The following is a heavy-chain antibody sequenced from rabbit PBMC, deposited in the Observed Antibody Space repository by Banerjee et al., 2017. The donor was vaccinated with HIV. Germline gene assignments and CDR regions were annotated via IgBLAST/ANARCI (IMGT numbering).Heavy chain of an antibody. CDR3: ARVDYADYGDFNL. CDR1: GFTLSSSYW. CDR2: INAGSSGST. J-gene: IGHJ4*01. D-gene: IGHD2-1*01. Sequence: QEQLEESGGDLVKPEGSLTLTCTASGFTLSSSYWICWVRQAPGKGLEWIACINAGSSGSTYYASWAKGRFTISKTSSTTVTLQMTSLTAADTATYFCARVDYADYGDFNLWGPGTLVTVS. V-gene: IGHV1S45*01.